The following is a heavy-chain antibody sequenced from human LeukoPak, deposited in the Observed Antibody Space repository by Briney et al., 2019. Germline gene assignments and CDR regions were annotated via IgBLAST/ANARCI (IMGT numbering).Heavy chain of an antibody. V-gene: IGHV3-15*01. J-gene: IGHJ4*02. CDR2: IKSKADGGTT. D-gene: IGHD3-22*01. CDR1: GFTFDNAW. CDR3: TTDPHYYDSSGYFFPPLS. Sequence: GGFLRLSCAASGFTFDNAWMSWVRQAPGKGLEWVGRIKSKADGGTTDYAAPVKGRFTISRDDSKNTLYLQMNSLKTEDTAVYYCTTDPHYYDSSGYFFPPLSWGQGTLVTVSS.